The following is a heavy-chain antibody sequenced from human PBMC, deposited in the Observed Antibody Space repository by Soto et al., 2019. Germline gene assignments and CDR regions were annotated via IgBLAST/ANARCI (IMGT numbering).Heavy chain of an antibody. CDR1: GYTFTSYG. J-gene: IGHJ6*02. CDR2: ISAYNGNT. CDR3: GRVKYSPPYYYYSGMDV. V-gene: IGHV1-18*01. Sequence: QVQLVQSGAAVKKPGASVRVSCKASGYTFTSYGISWVRQAPGQGLEWMGWISAYNGNTNYAQKPQGRVTMTTDTSTSTAYMELRSLMSYDTAVYCCGRVKYSPPYYYYSGMDVWGQGTTVTVSS. D-gene: IGHD5-18*01.